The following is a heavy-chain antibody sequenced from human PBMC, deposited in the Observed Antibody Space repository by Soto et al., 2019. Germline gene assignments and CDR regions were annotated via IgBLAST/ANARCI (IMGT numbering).Heavy chain of an antibody. CDR3: AKDGLVGAGHYSYGMDV. Sequence: GGSLRLSCAASGFTFDDYAMHWVRQAPGKGLEWVSGISWNSGSIGYADSVKGRFTISRDNAKNSLYLQMNSLRAEDTALYYCAKDGLVGAGHYSYGMDVWGQGTTVTVSS. CDR1: GFTFDDYA. J-gene: IGHJ6*02. D-gene: IGHD1-26*01. CDR2: ISWNSGSI. V-gene: IGHV3-9*01.